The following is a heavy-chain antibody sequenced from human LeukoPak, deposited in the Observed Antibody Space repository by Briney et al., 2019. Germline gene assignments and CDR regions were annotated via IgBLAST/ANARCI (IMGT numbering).Heavy chain of an antibody. J-gene: IGHJ4*02. Sequence: GGSLRLSCAASGFSFSSHSMDWVRQVPGKGLGWVSSISSGAYSISYADSVSGRYTISRDNAKNSLYLQMNSLRAEDTAVYDCGREPGISGYWGQGTLVTVSS. CDR2: ISSGAYSI. CDR3: GREPGISGY. CDR1: GFSFSSHS. D-gene: IGHD6-25*01. V-gene: IGHV3-21*01.